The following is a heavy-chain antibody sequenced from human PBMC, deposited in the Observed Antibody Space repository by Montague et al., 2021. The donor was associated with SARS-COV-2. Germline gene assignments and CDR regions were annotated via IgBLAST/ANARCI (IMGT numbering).Heavy chain of an antibody. V-gene: IGHV3-33*01. J-gene: IGHJ4*02. CDR1: GFTFSSYG. Sequence: SLRLSCAASGFTFSSYGMHWVRQAPGKGLEWVAVIWYDGSNKYYXDSVKGRFTISRDNSKNTLYLQMNSLRAEDTAVYYCAREGQTGTTTGFDYWGQGTLVTVSS. D-gene: IGHD1-1*01. CDR2: IWYDGSNK. CDR3: AREGQTGTTTGFDY.